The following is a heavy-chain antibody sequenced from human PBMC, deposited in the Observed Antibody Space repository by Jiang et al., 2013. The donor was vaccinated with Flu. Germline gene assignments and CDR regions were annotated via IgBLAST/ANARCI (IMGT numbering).Heavy chain of an antibody. CDR2: IYYSGST. CDR3: ARFYSSSWNYFDY. J-gene: IGHJ4*02. Sequence: GLVKPSETLSLTCNVSGGSISSYYWNWIRQSPGKGLEWIGYIYYSGSTNYNPSLKSRVTISIDTSKNQFALKLSSVTAADTAVYYCARFYSSSWNYFDYWGQGILVTVSS. D-gene: IGHD6-13*01. CDR1: GGSISSYY. V-gene: IGHV4-59*01.